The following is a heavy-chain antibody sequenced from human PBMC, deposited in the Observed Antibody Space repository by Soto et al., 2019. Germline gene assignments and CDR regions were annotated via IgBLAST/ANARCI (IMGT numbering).Heavy chain of an antibody. D-gene: IGHD4-4*01. V-gene: IGHV4-31*03. Sequence: QVQLQESGPGLVKPSQTLSLTCTVSGTSISSGDYYWSWIRQYPGKGLEWIGYVHNSGNTYYNPALKSRVSLSMETSRNQFALQLYSVIAADTAVYYCARTTTLVTRRPDIGLWGRGRLVTISS. CDR3: ARTTTLVTRRPDIGL. CDR1: GTSISSGDYY. J-gene: IGHJ2*01. CDR2: VHNSGNT.